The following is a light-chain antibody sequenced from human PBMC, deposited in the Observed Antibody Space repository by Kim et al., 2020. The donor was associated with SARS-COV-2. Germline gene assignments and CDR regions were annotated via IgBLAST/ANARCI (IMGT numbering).Light chain of an antibody. CDR3: CSYAGRYTYV. Sequence: GQSVIISCTRSISDIGAYNYISWYQQHAGEVPKLMIFDVNKRPSGVPDRFSGSKSGNTASLTISGLQAEDEADYYCCSYAGRYTYVFGTGTKVTVL. CDR1: ISDIGAYNY. CDR2: DVN. J-gene: IGLJ1*01. V-gene: IGLV2-11*03.